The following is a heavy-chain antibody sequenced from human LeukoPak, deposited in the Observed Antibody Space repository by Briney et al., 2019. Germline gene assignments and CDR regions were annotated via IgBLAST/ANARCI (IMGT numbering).Heavy chain of an antibody. CDR1: GSTVSSNY. J-gene: IGHJ4*02. CDR3: ARAQGRLPFDY. D-gene: IGHD3-10*01. CDR2: IYSGGST. V-gene: IGHV3-66*01. Sequence: GGSLRLSCAASGSTVSSNYMSWDRQAPGRGLEWVSVIYSGGSTYYADSVKGRFTISRDNSKNTLYLQMNSLRAEDTAVYYCARAQGRLPFDYWGQGTLVTVSS.